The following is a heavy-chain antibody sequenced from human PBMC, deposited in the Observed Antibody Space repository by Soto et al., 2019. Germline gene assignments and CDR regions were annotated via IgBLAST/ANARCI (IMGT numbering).Heavy chain of an antibody. CDR1: GFIFSSYG. Sequence: PGRSLRLSCAASGFIFSSYGMHWVRQAPGKGLEWVAVISYDGSNKYYADSVKGRFTISRDNSKNTLYLQMNSLRAEDTAVYYCAKNPEYYYDSSGSRYYYGMDVWGQGTTVTVSS. CDR3: AKNPEYYYDSSGSRYYYGMDV. D-gene: IGHD3-22*01. CDR2: ISYDGSNK. J-gene: IGHJ6*02. V-gene: IGHV3-30*18.